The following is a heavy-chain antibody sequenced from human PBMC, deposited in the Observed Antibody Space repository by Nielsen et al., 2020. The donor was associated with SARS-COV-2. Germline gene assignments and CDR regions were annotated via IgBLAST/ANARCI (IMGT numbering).Heavy chain of an antibody. J-gene: IGHJ6*02. Sequence: WIRQPPGKGLEWIGYIYYSGNTYYNPSLRGRGTISVDTSKNQFSLKLSSVTAADTAVYYCARGHRPSPDIVVVPATEDYYYGMDVWGQGTTVTVSS. V-gene: IGHV4-30-4*01. CDR2: IYYSGNT. D-gene: IGHD2-2*01. CDR3: ARGHRPSPDIVVVPATEDYYYGMDV.